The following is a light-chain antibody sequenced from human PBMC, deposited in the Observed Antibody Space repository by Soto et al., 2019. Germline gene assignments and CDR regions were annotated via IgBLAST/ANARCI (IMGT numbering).Light chain of an antibody. CDR3: SSYAGSYTWV. J-gene: IGLJ3*02. CDR2: EVN. V-gene: IGLV2-8*01. Sequence: QSALTQPPSASGSPGQSVAISCTGTSSDVGGYNYVSWYQQHPGKAPKLMIYEVNKRPSGVPDRFSGSKSGNTASLTVSGLQAEDEADYYCSSYAGSYTWVFGGGTKLTVL. CDR1: SSDVGGYNY.